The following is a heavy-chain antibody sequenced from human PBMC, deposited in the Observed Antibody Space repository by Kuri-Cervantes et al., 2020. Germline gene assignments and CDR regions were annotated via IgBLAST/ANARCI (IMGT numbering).Heavy chain of an antibody. V-gene: IGHV1-69*13. CDR2: IIPIFGTA. J-gene: IGHJ2*01. CDR3: ATYPMTTVTTHWYFDL. D-gene: IGHD4-17*01. Sequence: SVKVSCKASGGTFSSYAISWVRQAPGQGLEWMGGIIPIFGTANYAQKFQGRVTITADESTSTAYMELSSLRSEDTAVYYCATYPMTTVTTHWYFDLWGRGTLVTDS. CDR1: GGTFSSYA.